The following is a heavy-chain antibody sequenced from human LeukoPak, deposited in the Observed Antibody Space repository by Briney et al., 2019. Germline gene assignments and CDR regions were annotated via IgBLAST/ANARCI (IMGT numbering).Heavy chain of an antibody. CDR1: GGSISSSNYY. Sequence: SETLSLTCTVSGGSISSSNYYWGWIRQPPGKGLEWIGNIYYSGTTYYKSSLKSRVTISVDTSKNQFSLKLSSVTAADTAVYYCARRHYYDSNGYYYYFDYWGQGTLVTVPS. CDR3: ARRHYYDSNGYYYYFDY. V-gene: IGHV4-39*01. D-gene: IGHD3-22*01. J-gene: IGHJ4*02. CDR2: IYYSGTT.